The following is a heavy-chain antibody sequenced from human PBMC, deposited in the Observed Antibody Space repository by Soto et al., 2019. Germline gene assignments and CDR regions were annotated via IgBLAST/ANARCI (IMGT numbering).Heavy chain of an antibody. CDR1: GYSFTNYG. CDR2: ISGFNGNT. V-gene: IGHV1-18*01. CDR3: ARDRGVAPPVAGNTHYYYNMDV. J-gene: IGHJ6*03. D-gene: IGHD6-19*01. Sequence: QDPLVQSGAEVKKPGASVTVSCKASGYSFTNYGITWVRQAPGQGLEWMGWISGFNGNTHYAQKLQGRVTMTTDASTSIAYMERRSLRSDDTAVYYCARDRGVAPPVAGNTHYYYNMDVWGKGTTVTVSS.